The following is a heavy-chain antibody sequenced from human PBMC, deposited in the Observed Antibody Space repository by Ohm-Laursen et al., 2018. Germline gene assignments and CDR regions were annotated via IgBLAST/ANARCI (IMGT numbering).Heavy chain of an antibody. D-gene: IGHD4-17*01. CDR1: GASINNYC. V-gene: IGHV4-4*07. CDR3: ARGDFGDYNWFDP. CDR2: IHFSGST. Sequence: GTLSLTCTVSGASINNYCWNWIRQPAGKRLEWIGRIHFSGSTRYNPSLQGRVTISLDTSNQQFSLKLTSVTAADTAVYYCARGDFGDYNWFDPWGQGTRITVSS. J-gene: IGHJ5*02.